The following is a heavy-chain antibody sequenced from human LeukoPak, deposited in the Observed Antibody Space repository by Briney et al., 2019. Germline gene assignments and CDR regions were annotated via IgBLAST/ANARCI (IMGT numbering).Heavy chain of an antibody. CDR1: GYTFTNYG. CDR2: ISAYNGYT. D-gene: IGHD4-11*01. CDR3: ARDKAVTTERTQYFHH. V-gene: IGHV1-18*01. J-gene: IGHJ1*01. Sequence: PGASVKVSCKASGYTFTNYGVSWVRQAPGQGLEWMGWISAYNGYTNYAQKFQFRVTMTTDTSTSTAYMELRGLTSDDTAVYYCARDKAVTTERTQYFHHWGQGTLVTVSS.